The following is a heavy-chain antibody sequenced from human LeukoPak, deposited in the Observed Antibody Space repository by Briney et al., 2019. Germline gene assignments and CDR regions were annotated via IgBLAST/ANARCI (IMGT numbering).Heavy chain of an antibody. D-gene: IGHD3-22*01. CDR1: GFTFSRYG. CDR2: IVSNGDST. J-gene: IGHJ6*02. CDR3: VNPGWYYGSSGYSYYYGMDV. V-gene: IGHV3-64D*09. Sequence: QTGGSLRLSCSASGFTFSRYGMHWVRQAPGKGLEYVSAIVSNGDSTYYADSVKGRFTISRDNAKNTLYLQMSSLRPDDTAVYYCVNPGWYYGSSGYSYYYGMDVWGQGTTVTVSS.